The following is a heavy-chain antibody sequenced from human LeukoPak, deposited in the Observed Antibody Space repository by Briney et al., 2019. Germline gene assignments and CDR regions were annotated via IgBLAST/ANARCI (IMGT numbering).Heavy chain of an antibody. Sequence: GASVKVSCKASGYTFTSYGISWVRQAPGQGLEWMGWISAYNGNTNYAQKLQGRGTMTTDTSTSTAYMELRSLRSDDTAVYYCARVRYDSSGYYFFDYWGQGTLVTVSS. V-gene: IGHV1-18*01. J-gene: IGHJ4*02. CDR2: ISAYNGNT. D-gene: IGHD3-22*01. CDR3: ARVRYDSSGYYFFDY. CDR1: GYTFTSYG.